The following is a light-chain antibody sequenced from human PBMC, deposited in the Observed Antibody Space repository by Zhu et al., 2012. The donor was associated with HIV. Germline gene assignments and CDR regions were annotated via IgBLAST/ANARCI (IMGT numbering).Light chain of an antibody. CDR3: QQYNNWPRT. CDR2: GAS. J-gene: IGKJ1*01. CDR1: QGVSSTY. Sequence: EIVLTQSPGTLSLSPGERASLSCRASQGVSSTYLGWYQRKPGQAPRLLIYGASSRATGIPDRFSGSGSGTEFTLTVSSMQSDDFAVYYCQQYNNWPRTFGQGTKVEIK. V-gene: IGKV3-20*01.